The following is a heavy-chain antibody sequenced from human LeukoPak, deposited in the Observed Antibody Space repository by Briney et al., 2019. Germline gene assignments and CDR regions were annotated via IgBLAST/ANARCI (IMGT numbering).Heavy chain of an antibody. CDR1: GFTVSRNY. D-gene: IGHD3-10*01. Sequence: GGSLRLSCTASGFTVSRNYMSWARLAPGKGLEWVAIITTAGATHYATSVKARFTISRDNSKNTMYLQMNSLGVEDTAVYYCATRGLSGYYYGMDVWGQGTTVTVSS. J-gene: IGHJ6*02. V-gene: IGHV3-66*01. CDR2: ITTAGAT. CDR3: ATRGLSGYYYGMDV.